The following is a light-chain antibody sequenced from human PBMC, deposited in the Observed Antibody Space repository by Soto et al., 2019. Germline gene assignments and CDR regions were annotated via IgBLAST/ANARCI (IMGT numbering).Light chain of an antibody. V-gene: IGLV2-14*03. J-gene: IGLJ1*01. Sequence: QSALTQPASVSGSPGQSITIPCTGTSNDIGGYNYVSWYQQFSGKAPKLIIYDVTNRPSGVSFRFSGSKSGNTAYLTLSGLQAGNEAGYHCSSYSSTSTRRLFGAGTKLTVL. CDR1: SNDIGGYNY. CDR2: DVT. CDR3: SSYSSTSTRRL.